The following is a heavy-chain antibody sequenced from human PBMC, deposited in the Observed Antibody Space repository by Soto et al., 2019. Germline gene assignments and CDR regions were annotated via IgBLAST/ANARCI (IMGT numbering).Heavy chain of an antibody. D-gene: IGHD3-3*01. J-gene: IGHJ4*02. Sequence: ETLSLTCAVSGGSISSSNWWSWVRQPPGKGLEWIGEIYHSGSTNYNPSIKRRVTISVDKSKNQFSLKLRSVTAAATAAYYFASSSLIEPSYDCTKSCGQGTLVTVSS. V-gene: IGHV4-4*02. CDR3: ASSSLIEPSYDCTKS. CDR1: GGSISSSNW. CDR2: IYHSGST.